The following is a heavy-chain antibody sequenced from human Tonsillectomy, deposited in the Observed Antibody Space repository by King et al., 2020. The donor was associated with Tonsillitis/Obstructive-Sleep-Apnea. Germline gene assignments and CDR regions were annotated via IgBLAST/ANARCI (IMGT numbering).Heavy chain of an antibody. CDR2: IFYSGTT. Sequence: QMQLQESGPRLVKPSETLSLTCSVSGGSISDSRYYWGWIRQPPGKGLEWIGKIFYSGTTDYNPSLKSRVTMSVDTSKNQFSLKLSSVSAADTAIYYCVRHNTPQLWVVYWGQGTLVTVSS. CDR3: VRHNTPQLWVVY. J-gene: IGHJ4*02. CDR1: GGSISDSRYY. V-gene: IGHV4-39*01. D-gene: IGHD3-10*01.